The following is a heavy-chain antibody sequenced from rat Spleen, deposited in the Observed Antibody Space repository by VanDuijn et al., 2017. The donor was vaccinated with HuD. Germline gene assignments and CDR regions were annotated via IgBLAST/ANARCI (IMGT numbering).Heavy chain of an antibody. D-gene: IGHD1-4*01. CDR2: IHYDVTDT. V-gene: IGHV5-20*01. CDR3: TTVGRTGF. Sequence: EVKLVESGGGLVQPGRSLKLSCAASGFNFNDHWLGWVRQAPGKGLEWVASIHYDVTDTYYRDSVKGRFTISRDDVESSLYLQMDSLTSEDTATYYCTTVGRTGFWGQGVTVTVSS. J-gene: IGHJ2*01. CDR1: GFNFNDHW.